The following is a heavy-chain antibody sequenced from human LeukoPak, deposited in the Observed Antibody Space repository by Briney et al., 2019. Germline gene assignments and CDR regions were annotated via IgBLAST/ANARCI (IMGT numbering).Heavy chain of an antibody. Sequence: SETLSLTCTVSGGSISSGGYYWSWIRQHPGKGLEWIGYTYYSGSTYYNPSLKSRVIISIDTSSNQFSLRLNSMTAADTAVYYCARVLRAASWRSYDYWGQGSLVTVSS. V-gene: IGHV4-31*03. CDR3: ARVLRAASWRSYDY. J-gene: IGHJ4*02. D-gene: IGHD5-18*01. CDR1: GGSISSGGYY. CDR2: TYYSGST.